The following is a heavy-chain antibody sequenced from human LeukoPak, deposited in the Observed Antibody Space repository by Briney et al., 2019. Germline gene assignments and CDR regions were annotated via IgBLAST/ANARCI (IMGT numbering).Heavy chain of an antibody. D-gene: IGHD3-22*01. Sequence: GGSLRLSCAASGFTFSSYSMNWVRQAPGKGLEWVSSISSSSSYIYYADSVKGRFTISRDNAKNSLYLQMNSLRAEDTAVYYCAGGRDYYDSSGYHSYYYGMDVWGQGTTVTVSS. CDR1: GFTFSSYS. J-gene: IGHJ6*02. CDR3: AGGRDYYDSSGYHSYYYGMDV. V-gene: IGHV3-21*01. CDR2: ISSSSSYI.